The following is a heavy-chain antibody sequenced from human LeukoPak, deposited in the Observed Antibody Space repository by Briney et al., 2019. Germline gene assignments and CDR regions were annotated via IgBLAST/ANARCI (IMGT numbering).Heavy chain of an antibody. Sequence: ASVKVSCKVSGYTLTELSMHWVRQAPGKGLEWMGGFDPEDGETIYAQKFQGRVTMTEDTSTDTAYMELSSLRSEDTAVYYCASPTSGYSGYDSRGWSFDCWGQGTLVTVSS. CDR1: GYTLTELS. CDR3: ASPTSGYSGYDSRGWSFDC. D-gene: IGHD5-12*01. V-gene: IGHV1-24*01. J-gene: IGHJ4*02. CDR2: FDPEDGET.